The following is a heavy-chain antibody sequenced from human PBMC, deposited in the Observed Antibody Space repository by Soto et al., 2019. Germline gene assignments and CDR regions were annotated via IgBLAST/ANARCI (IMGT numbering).Heavy chain of an antibody. CDR1: GVSISSYY. CDR3: ARGGGSPDY. CDR2: IYYSGST. J-gene: IGHJ4*02. Sequence: QVQLQESGPGLVKPSETLSLTCTVAGVSISSYYWSWIRQPPGKGLEWIGYIYYSGSTNYNPSIKSRVTISVDTSKNQFSLKLSSVTAADTAVYYCARGGGSPDYWGQGTLVTVSS. V-gene: IGHV4-59*08. D-gene: IGHD1-26*01.